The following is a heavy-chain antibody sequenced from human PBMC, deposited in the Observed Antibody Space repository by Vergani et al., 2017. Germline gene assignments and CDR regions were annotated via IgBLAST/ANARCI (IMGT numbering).Heavy chain of an antibody. J-gene: IGHJ6*02. CDR3: AMRSIASRLAHLYYYYGMDV. V-gene: IGHV4-31*03. CDR1: GGSISSGGYY. Sequence: QVQLQESGPGLVKPSQTLSLTCTVSGGSISSGGYYWSWIRQHPGKGLEWIGYIYYSGSTYDNPSLKSRVTISVDTSKKQFSLKLSSLTAADPAVYSCAMRSIASRLAHLYYYYGMDVWGQGTTVTVSS. CDR2: IYYSGST. D-gene: IGHD6-6*01.